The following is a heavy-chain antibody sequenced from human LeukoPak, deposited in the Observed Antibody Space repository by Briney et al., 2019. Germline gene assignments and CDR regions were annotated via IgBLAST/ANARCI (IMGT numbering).Heavy chain of an antibody. CDR1: GFTFGDYA. J-gene: IGHJ4*02. CDR3: IRGGANSPFDY. D-gene: IGHD1-1*01. Sequence: GGSLRLSCTASGFTFGDYAMSWFRQAPGKGLEWVGFIRSKAYGGTTEDAASVKGRFTISRDDSKSIAYLQMNSLKTEDTAVYYCIRGGANSPFDYWGQGTLVTVSS. V-gene: IGHV3-49*03. CDR2: IRSKAYGGTT.